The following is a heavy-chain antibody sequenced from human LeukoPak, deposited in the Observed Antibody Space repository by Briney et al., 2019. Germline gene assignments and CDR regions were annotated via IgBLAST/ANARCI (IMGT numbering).Heavy chain of an antibody. CDR2: FFHSGST. J-gene: IGHJ4*02. D-gene: IGHD3-10*01. CDR1: GYSISSGYY. Sequence: SETLSLTCTVSGYSISSGYYWGWIRQPPGKGLEWIGSFFHSGSTFYNPSLKSRLSISVDTSKNQFSLKVRSVTAADTAVYYCARLTGALLWFGEGGSYFDYWGQGTLVTVSS. V-gene: IGHV4-38-2*02. CDR3: ARLTGALLWFGEGGSYFDY.